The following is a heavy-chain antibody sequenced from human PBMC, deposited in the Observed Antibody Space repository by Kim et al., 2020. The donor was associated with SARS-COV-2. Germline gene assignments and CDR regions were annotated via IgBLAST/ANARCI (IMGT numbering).Heavy chain of an antibody. CDR2: FDPEDGET. D-gene: IGHD3-10*01. CDR1: GYTLTELS. Sequence: ASVKVSCKVSGYTLTELSMHWVRQAPGKGLEWMGGFDPEDGETIYAQKFQGRVTMTEDTSTDTAYMELSSLRSEDTAVYYCATPIPYYYGSGTLNYYYYYGMDVWGQGTTVTVSS. CDR3: ATPIPYYYGSGTLNYYYYYGMDV. J-gene: IGHJ6*02. V-gene: IGHV1-24*01.